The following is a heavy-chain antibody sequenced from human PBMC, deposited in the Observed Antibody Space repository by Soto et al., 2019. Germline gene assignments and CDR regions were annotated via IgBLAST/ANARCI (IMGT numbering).Heavy chain of an antibody. CDR1: GGTFNTYX. D-gene: IGHD2-2*01. V-gene: IGHV1-69*02. CDR3: SIGSWSAETFDV. J-gene: IGHJ3*01. CDR2: IIPMLTVT. Sequence: QVXLXXSXXXVXKXGSSVKVSCKAAGGTFNTYXLIWVRQAPGHGLEWMGRIIPMLTVTNSAQKFQGRLTLTADKSTGTAFMELTSLRSDDTAVYYCSIGSWSAETFDVWGQGTMVTVSS.